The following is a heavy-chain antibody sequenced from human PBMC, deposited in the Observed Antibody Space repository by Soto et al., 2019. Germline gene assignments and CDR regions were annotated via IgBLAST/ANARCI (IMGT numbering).Heavy chain of an antibody. J-gene: IGHJ5*02. D-gene: IGHD2-2*01. Sequence: SVKVSCKASGGTFSNYVISWVRQAPGQGLEWMGGIIRMSGTANYAQKFQGRVTITADESTSTAYMELSSLRSEDTAVYYCARDPVNPKFTYQNNWFDPWGQGTLVTVSS. CDR3: ARDPVNPKFTYQNNWFDP. CDR1: GGTFSNYV. V-gene: IGHV1-69*13. CDR2: IIRMSGTA.